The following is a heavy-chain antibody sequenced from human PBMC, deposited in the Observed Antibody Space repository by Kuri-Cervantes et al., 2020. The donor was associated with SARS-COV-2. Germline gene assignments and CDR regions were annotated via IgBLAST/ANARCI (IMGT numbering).Heavy chain of an antibody. Sequence: ASVKVSCKASRYTFTAYYIHWVRQAPGQGLEWMGWINPNSGDTNYSQKFQGWVTMTSDKSISTAYMELSRLKSDDPAVYYCARVEGSCWYAGNWFDPWGQGTLVTVSS. CDR1: RYTFTAYY. V-gene: IGHV1-2*04. CDR2: INPNSGDT. J-gene: IGHJ5*02. CDR3: ARVEGSCWYAGNWFDP. D-gene: IGHD6-13*01.